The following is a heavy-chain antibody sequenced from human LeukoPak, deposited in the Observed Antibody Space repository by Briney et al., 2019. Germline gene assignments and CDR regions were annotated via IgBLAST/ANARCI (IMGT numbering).Heavy chain of an antibody. CDR2: INAGNGNT. Sequence: ASVKVSCKASGYTFTSYAMHWVRQAPGQRLEWMGWINAGNGNTKYSQKFQGRVTITRDTSASTAYMELSSLRSEDTAVYYCARAIAVAEYFQHWGQGTLVTVSS. V-gene: IGHV1-3*01. D-gene: IGHD6-19*01. CDR1: GYTFTSYA. CDR3: ARAIAVAEYFQH. J-gene: IGHJ1*01.